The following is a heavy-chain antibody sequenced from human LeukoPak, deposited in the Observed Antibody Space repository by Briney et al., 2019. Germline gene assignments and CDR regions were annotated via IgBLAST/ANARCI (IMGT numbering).Heavy chain of an antibody. CDR1: GGSISSSSYY. Sequence: SETLSLTCTVSGGSISSSSYYWGWIRQPPGKGLEWIGSIYYSGSTYYNPSLKSRVTISVDTSKNQFSLKLSSVTAADTAVYYCARDYYGSGSYYLLDHYFDYWGQGTLVTVSS. CDR3: ARDYYGSGSYYLLDHYFDY. CDR2: IYYSGST. D-gene: IGHD3-10*01. V-gene: IGHV4-39*07. J-gene: IGHJ4*02.